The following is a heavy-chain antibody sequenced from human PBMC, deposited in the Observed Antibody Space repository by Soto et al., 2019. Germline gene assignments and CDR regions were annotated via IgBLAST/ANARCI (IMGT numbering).Heavy chain of an antibody. J-gene: IGHJ3*02. Sequence: QVQLVQSGAEVKKPGASVKVSCKASGYTFTSYGISWVRQAPGQGLEWMGWISGYNGNTKYAQNLQGRVTMTTDTSTSTAYMERRSLRSDDTAVYFCARAMVRGVLTFGAFDIWGQGTMVTVSS. V-gene: IGHV1-18*01. CDR2: ISGYNGNT. D-gene: IGHD3-10*01. CDR3: ARAMVRGVLTFGAFDI. CDR1: GYTFTSYG.